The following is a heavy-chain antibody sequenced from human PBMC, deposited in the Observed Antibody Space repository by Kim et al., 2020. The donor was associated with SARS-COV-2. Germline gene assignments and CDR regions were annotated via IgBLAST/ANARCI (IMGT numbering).Heavy chain of an antibody. J-gene: IGHJ4*02. V-gene: IGHV1-18*04. CDR1: GYTFTTYG. Sequence: ASVKVSCKASGYTFTTYGFSWVRQATGQGLEWVAWISGYNDDTNRAWKLQGRVTVTKDTSTNTAYMELRSLRSDDTAVYYCVRDEKSAASGSVGYFDYWGQGTLVTVSS. CDR3: VRDEKSAASGSVGYFDY. D-gene: IGHD6-13*01. CDR2: ISGYNDDT.